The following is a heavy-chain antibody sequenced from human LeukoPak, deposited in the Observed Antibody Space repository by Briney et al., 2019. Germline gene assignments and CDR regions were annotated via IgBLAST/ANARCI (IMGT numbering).Heavy chain of an antibody. CDR3: ALYARAPDY. CDR2: IRGDGSEN. J-gene: IGHJ4*02. D-gene: IGHD5/OR15-5a*01. V-gene: IGHV3-7*01. Sequence: PGGSLRLYCVGSGFTFSNYWMTWVRQAPGKGLEWVADIRGDGSENYYVDSVKGRFTVSRDNAKNSLYLQMNSLRAEDTAVYYCALYARAPDYWGQGTLVTVSS. CDR1: GFTFSNYW.